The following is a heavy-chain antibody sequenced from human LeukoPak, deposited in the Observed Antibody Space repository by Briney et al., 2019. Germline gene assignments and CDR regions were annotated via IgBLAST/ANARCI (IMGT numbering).Heavy chain of an antibody. D-gene: IGHD3-22*01. V-gene: IGHV4-30-2*02. CDR2: IYHSGST. Sequence: NSSETLSLTCAVSGGSVSSSGYSWSWTRQPPGKGLEWIGYIYHSGSTYYNPSLKSRVTISVDRSKNQFSLKLSSVTAADTAVYYCARHYDSSGYYAFDYWGQGTLVTVSS. J-gene: IGHJ4*02. CDR3: ARHYDSSGYYAFDY. CDR1: GGSVSSSGYS.